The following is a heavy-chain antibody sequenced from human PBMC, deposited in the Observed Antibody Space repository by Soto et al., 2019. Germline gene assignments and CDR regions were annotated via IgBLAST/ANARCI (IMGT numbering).Heavy chain of an antibody. CDR3: ARDGSGDYDYGMDV. D-gene: IGHD4-17*01. Sequence: SETLSLTCTVSGGSVSSGSYYWSWIRQPPGKGLEWIGYIYYSGSTNYNPSLKSRVTISVDTSKNQFSLKLSSVTAADTAVYYCARDGSGDYDYGMDVWGQGTTVTVSS. J-gene: IGHJ6*02. CDR2: IYYSGST. V-gene: IGHV4-61*01. CDR1: GGSVSSGSYY.